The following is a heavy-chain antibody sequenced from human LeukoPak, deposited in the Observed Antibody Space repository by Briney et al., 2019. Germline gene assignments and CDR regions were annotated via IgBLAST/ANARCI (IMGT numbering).Heavy chain of an antibody. Sequence: GASVKVSCKASGYSFINFGLSWVRQAPGQGLEWMGWISAYNHNTNYAQKFQGRVTMTIDTSTTTVYMELRSLRSDDTAVYYCARDRSAHYDFWSGYLPWWFDPWGQGALVTVSS. CDR2: ISAYNHNT. D-gene: IGHD3-3*01. V-gene: IGHV1-18*01. CDR3: ARDRSAHYDFWSGYLPWWFDP. J-gene: IGHJ5*02. CDR1: GYSFINFG.